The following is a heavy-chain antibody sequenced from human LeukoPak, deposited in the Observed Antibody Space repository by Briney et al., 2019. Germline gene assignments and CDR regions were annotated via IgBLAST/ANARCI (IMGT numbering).Heavy chain of an antibody. Sequence: GGSLRLSCAASGFTASSNYMSWVRQVPGKGLEWVSVIYSGGSTYYADSVKGRFTISRENAKNSLYLQMNSLRAGDTAVYYCAREKGGYSYGSYYYYYYGMDVWGQGTTVTVSS. CDR3: AREKGGYSYGSYYYYYYGMDV. V-gene: IGHV3-66*01. CDR2: IYSGGST. D-gene: IGHD5-18*01. CDR1: GFTASSNY. J-gene: IGHJ6*02.